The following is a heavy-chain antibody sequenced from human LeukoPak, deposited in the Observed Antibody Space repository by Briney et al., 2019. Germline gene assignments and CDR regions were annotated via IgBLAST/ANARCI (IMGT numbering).Heavy chain of an antibody. V-gene: IGHV6-1*01. D-gene: IGHD2-2*01. Sequence: SQTLSLTCAISGDSVSSNSAAWNWIRQSPSRGLEWLGRTYYRSKWYNDYAVSVKSRITINPDTSKIQFSLQLNSVTPEDTAVYYCARDRSRYCSSCESYYYYYGMDVWGQGTTVTVSS. CDR3: ARDRSRYCSSCESYYYYYGMDV. J-gene: IGHJ6*02. CDR1: GDSVSSNSAA. CDR2: TYYRSKWYN.